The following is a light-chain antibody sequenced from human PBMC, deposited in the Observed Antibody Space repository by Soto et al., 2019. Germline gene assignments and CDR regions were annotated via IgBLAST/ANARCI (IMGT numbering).Light chain of an antibody. CDR2: EGS. J-gene: IGLJ2*01. Sequence: QSALTQPASVSGSPGQSITISCTGTSSDVGNYDLVSWFQLRPGKAPKLILYEGSRRPSGVSNRFSGSKSGNTASLTISGLQGEDETDYYCCSYAGSLTWVFGGGTKLTVL. CDR1: SSDVGNYDL. CDR3: CSYAGSLTWV. V-gene: IGLV2-23*01.